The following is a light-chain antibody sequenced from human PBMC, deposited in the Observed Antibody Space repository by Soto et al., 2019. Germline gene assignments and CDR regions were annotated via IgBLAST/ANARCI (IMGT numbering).Light chain of an antibody. J-gene: IGKJ4*01. CDR2: GAS. CDR3: QQYNNWPPLT. V-gene: IGKV3D-15*01. CDR1: QSVNSN. Sequence: TLSVSPGERATLSCSASQSVNSNLAWYQKKPGQAPRLLIYGASTRAPGIPARFSGSGSGTEFTLTISSLQSEDFAVYYCQQYNNWPPLTVGGGTKVDIK.